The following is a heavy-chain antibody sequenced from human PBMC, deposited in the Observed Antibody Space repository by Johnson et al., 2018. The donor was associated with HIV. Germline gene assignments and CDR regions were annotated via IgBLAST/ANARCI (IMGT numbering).Heavy chain of an antibody. D-gene: IGHD1-26*01. CDR2: ISYDGSNK. Sequence: QVQLVESGGGVVQPGRSLRLSCAASGFTFSSYAIHWVRQAPGKGLEWVAVISYDGSNKYCADSVKGRFTISRDNSKNTLYLQMNSLRAEDTAVYYCARGSLSGSPDIWGQGTMVTVSS. CDR1: GFTFSSYA. J-gene: IGHJ3*02. V-gene: IGHV3-30*04. CDR3: ARGSLSGSPDI.